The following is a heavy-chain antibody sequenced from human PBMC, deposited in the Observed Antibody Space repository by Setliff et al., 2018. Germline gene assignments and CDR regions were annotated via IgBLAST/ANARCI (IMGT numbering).Heavy chain of an antibody. CDR2: IIPIFGTA. Sequence: SVKVSCKASGYTFTSYAMHWVRQAPGQRLEWMGGIIPIFGTANYAQKFQGRVTITADESTSTAYMELSSLRSEDTAVYYCAREEQQLVWFDPWGQGTLVTVSS. V-gene: IGHV1-69*13. CDR3: AREEQQLVWFDP. CDR1: GYTFTSYA. J-gene: IGHJ5*02. D-gene: IGHD6-13*01.